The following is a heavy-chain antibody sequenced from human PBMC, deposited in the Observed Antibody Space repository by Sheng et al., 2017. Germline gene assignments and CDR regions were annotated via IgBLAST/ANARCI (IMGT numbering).Heavy chain of an antibody. CDR3: ATLGPYCSSTSCYGDGMDV. J-gene: IGHJ6*02. CDR2: INHSGST. CDR1: GGSFSGYY. V-gene: IGHV4-34*01. D-gene: IGHD2-2*01. Sequence: QVQLQQWGAGLLKPSETLSLTCAVYGGSFSGYYWSWIRQPPGKGLEWIGEINHSGSTNYNPSLKSRVTISVDTSKNQFSLKLSSVTAADTAVYYCATLGPYCSSTSCYGDGMDVWGQGTTVTVSS.